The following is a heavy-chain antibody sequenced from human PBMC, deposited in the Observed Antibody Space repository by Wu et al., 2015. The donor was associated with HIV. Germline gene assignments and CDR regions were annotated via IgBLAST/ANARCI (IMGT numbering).Heavy chain of an antibody. Sequence: QVQLVQSGSEVKKPGASVKVSCKASGYTFSSFGIGWVRQAPGQGLEWMGWISPYNGDTKHVQKFQGRLTMTTETATTTAYMELRSLTSDDTAVYFCARKSSSGYLIWGQGTLVTVSS. D-gene: IGHD3-22*01. J-gene: IGHJ4*02. CDR2: ISPYNGDT. CDR3: ARKSSSGYLI. CDR1: GYTFSSFG. V-gene: IGHV1-18*01.